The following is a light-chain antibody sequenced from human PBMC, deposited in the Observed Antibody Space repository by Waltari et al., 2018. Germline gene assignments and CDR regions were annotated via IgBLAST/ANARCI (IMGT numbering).Light chain of an antibody. V-gene: IGKV1-6*01. J-gene: IGKJ1*01. Sequence: IQMTQSRSSLSASVGDRVIITCGERQDNGNALAWFQQNTGKAPMLLIDAAANLQTGVPSRFSCSGSGTDFTLTVSSLQPEDFATYYCLQDFSYPLTFGQGTRVDIK. CDR1: QDNGNA. CDR2: AAA. CDR3: LQDFSYPLT.